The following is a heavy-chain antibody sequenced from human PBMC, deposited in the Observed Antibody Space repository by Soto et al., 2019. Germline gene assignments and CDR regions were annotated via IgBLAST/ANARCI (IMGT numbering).Heavy chain of an antibody. CDR3: ARQGIAAAGFFWFDP. CDR1: GGSISSYY. V-gene: IGHV4-59*08. Sequence: SETLCLTCTVVGGSISSYYWSCIRQPPGKGLEWIGYIYYSGSTNYNPSLKSRVTISVDTSKNQFSLKLSSVTAADTAVYYCARQGIAAAGFFWFDPWGQGTLVTVSS. D-gene: IGHD6-13*01. J-gene: IGHJ5*02. CDR2: IYYSGST.